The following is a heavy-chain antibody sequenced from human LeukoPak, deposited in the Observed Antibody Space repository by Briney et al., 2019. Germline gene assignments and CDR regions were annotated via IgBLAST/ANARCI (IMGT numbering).Heavy chain of an antibody. V-gene: IGHV3-7*01. CDR1: GFTFSNYW. CDR3: TKGGRSSSWYWAY. Sequence: GGSLRLSCAASGFTFSNYWMTWVRQAPEKGLEWLATIKQDGSEKYYVDSVKGRFTISRDNAKNSLYLQLNSLRAEDTAVYYCTKGGRSSSWYWAYWGQGTLVTVSS. D-gene: IGHD6-13*01. CDR2: IKQDGSEK. J-gene: IGHJ4*02.